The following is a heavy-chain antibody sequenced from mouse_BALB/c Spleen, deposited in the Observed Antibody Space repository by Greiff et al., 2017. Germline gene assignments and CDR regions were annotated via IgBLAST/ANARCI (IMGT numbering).Heavy chain of an antibody. D-gene: IGHD1-1*01. Sequence: EVMLVESGGGLVKPGGSLKLSCAASGFTFSDYYMYWVRQTPEKRLEWVATISDGGSYTYYPDSVKGRFTISRDNAKNNLYLQMSSLKSEDTAMYYCARTYGSSYDAWFAYWGQGTLVTVSA. CDR3: ARTYGSSYDAWFAY. CDR2: ISDGGSYT. CDR1: GFTFSDYY. J-gene: IGHJ3*01. V-gene: IGHV5-4*02.